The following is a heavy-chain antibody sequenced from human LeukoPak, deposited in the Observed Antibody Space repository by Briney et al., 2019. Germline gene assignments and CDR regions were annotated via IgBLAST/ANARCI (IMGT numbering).Heavy chain of an antibody. CDR2: INPSGGST. CDR3: ASRWFGELPGIDDAFDI. CDR1: GFTFSDYY. Sequence: PGGSLRLSCTTSGFTFSDYYMHWVRQAPGQGLEWMGIINPSGGSTSYAQKSQGRVTMTRDTSTSTVYMELSSLRSEDTAVYYCASRWFGELPGIDDAFDIWGQGTMVTVSS. D-gene: IGHD3-10*01. J-gene: IGHJ3*02. V-gene: IGHV1-46*01.